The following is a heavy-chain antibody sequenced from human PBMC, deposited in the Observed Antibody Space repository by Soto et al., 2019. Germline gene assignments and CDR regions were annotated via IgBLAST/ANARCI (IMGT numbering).Heavy chain of an antibody. J-gene: IGHJ6*02. V-gene: IGHV4-4*02. CDR2: IYHSGST. CDR3: ARVKAVAGNYYYYGMDV. Sequence: SETLSLTCAVSGGSISSSNWWSWVRQPPGKGLEWIGEIYHSGSTNYNPSLKSRVTISVDKSKNQFSLKLSSVTAADTAVYYCARVKAVAGNYYYYGMDVWGQGTTVTVSS. CDR1: GGSISSSNW. D-gene: IGHD6-19*01.